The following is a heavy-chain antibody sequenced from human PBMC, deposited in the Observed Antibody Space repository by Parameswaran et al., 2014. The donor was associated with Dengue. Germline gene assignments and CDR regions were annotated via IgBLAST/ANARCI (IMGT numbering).Heavy chain of an antibody. CDR3: ARGAYSSSWYFSPSPNYYYYGMDV. CDR2: INTNTGNP. V-gene: IGHV7-4-1*02. J-gene: IGHJ6*02. Sequence: WVRQAPGQGLEWMGWINTNTGNPTYAQGFTERFVFSLDTSVSTAYLQISSLKAEDTAVYYCARGAYSSSWYFSPSPNYYYYGMDVWGQGTTVTVSS. D-gene: IGHD6-13*01.